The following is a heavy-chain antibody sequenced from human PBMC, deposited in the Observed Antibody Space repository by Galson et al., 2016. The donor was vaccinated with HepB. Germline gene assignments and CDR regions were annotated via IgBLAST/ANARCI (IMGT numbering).Heavy chain of an antibody. V-gene: IGHV1-18*01. CDR3: ARDKTGPTPYFYYGLDM. J-gene: IGHJ6*02. CDR2: INSHNSNT. Sequence: SVKVSCKASGYTFTGFGLSWXRQAXXQGLXXMGXINSHNSNTNYAQKFQGRFTMTTDTSTSTAYMELRSLKSDDTAVYYCARDKTGPTPYFYYGLDMWGQGTTVTVYS. CDR1: GYTFTGFG.